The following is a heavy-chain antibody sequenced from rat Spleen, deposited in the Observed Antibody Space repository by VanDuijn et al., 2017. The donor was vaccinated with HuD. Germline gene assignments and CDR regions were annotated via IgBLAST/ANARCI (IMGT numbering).Heavy chain of an antibody. CDR1: GFSLSNYG. J-gene: IGHJ2*01. CDR3: ARESQYYFDY. V-gene: IGHV2-13*01. CDR2: IWGNGNT. Sequence: QVQLKESGPGLVQPSQTLSLTCTVSGFSLSNYGVIWVRQPPGKGLEWMGVIWGNGNTNYTSALKSRLSISRDPLRSQVYLRMNSLQTEDTATYYCARESQYYFDYWGQGVMVTVSS.